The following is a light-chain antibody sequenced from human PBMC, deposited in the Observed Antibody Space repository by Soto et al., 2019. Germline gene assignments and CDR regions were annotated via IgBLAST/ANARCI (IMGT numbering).Light chain of an antibody. Sequence: QSVLTQSPSASGTPGQRVTMSCSGSTSNIGSKTVNWYRQLPGTAPKLLIYSNDQRPSGVPDRFSGSKSGTSASLAISGLQSEDEADYYCAAWDASLNGYVFGTGNKVTVL. CDR2: SND. CDR3: AAWDASLNGYV. V-gene: IGLV1-44*01. J-gene: IGLJ1*01. CDR1: TSNIGSKT.